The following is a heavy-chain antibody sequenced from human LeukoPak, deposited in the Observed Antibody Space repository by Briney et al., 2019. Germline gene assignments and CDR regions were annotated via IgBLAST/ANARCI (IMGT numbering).Heavy chain of an antibody. CDR2: LRHDGTNK. D-gene: IGHD3-10*02. Sequence: GGSLRLSCAASGFTFSSYAMHWIRQAPGKGLEWVAFLRHDGTNKYYADSVKGRFTISRDNAKNSLYLQMNSLRAEDTAVYYCAELGITMIGGVWGKGTTVTISS. CDR1: GFTFSSYA. CDR3: AELGITMIGGV. V-gene: IGHV3-30*02. J-gene: IGHJ6*04.